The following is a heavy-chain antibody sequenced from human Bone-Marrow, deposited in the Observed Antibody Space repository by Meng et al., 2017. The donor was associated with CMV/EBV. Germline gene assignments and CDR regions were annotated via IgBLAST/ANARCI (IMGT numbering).Heavy chain of an antibody. CDR2: ISGGST. V-gene: IGHV3-38-3*01. CDR3: ASSTGYFLYNDRGY. J-gene: IGHJ4*02. CDR1: GFTVSSNE. D-gene: IGHD2/OR15-2a*01. Sequence: GGSLRLSCAASGFTVSSNEMSWVRQAPGKGLEWVSSISGGSTYYADSRKGRFTISRDNSKNTLYLQMNSLRAEDTAVYYCASSTGYFLYNDRGYWGQGTLVTVSS.